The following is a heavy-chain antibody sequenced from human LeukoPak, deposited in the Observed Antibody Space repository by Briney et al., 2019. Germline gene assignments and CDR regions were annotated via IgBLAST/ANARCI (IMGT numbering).Heavy chain of an antibody. Sequence: GGSLRLSCAASGFTFSSYAMSWVRQAPGKGLVWVSRIKSDGSRTSYADFVKGRFIISRDNAKNTVYLQMIRLRGEDTAVYYCAGDVGSVTSSWGQGTLVTVSS. V-gene: IGHV3-74*01. D-gene: IGHD4-17*01. CDR1: GFTFSSYA. J-gene: IGHJ5*02. CDR3: AGDVGSVTSS. CDR2: IKSDGSRT.